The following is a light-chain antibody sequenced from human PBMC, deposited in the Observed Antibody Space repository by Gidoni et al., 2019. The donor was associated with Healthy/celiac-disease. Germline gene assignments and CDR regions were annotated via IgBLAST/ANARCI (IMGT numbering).Light chain of an antibody. CDR3: QQSYSTPST. V-gene: IGKV1-39*01. J-gene: IGKJ5*01. CDR1: QSISSY. CDR2: AAS. Sequence: DIQMTQSPSSLSASVGARVTTTCRASQSISSYLNWYQQKPGKAPKLLIYAASSLQSGVPSRFSGSGSGTDFTLTISSLQPEDFATYYCQQSYSTPSTFGQGTRLEIK.